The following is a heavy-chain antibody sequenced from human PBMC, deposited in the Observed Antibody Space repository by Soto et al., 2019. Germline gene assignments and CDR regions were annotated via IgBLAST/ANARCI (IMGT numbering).Heavy chain of an antibody. CDR1: GGPISSGGYS. V-gene: IGHV4-30-2*01. J-gene: IGHJ4*02. Sequence: QLQLQESGSGLVKPSQTLSLTCAVSGGPISSGGYSWSWIRQPPGKGLEWIGYIYHSGSTYYNPSLKSRVTISVDRSKNQFSLKLSSVTAADTAVYYCARYSIAARRGIDYWGQGTLVTVSS. CDR2: IYHSGST. D-gene: IGHD6-6*01. CDR3: ARYSIAARRGIDY.